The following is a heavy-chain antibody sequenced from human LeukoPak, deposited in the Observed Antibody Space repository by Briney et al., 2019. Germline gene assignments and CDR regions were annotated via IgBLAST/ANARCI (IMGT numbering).Heavy chain of an antibody. CDR3: ARETEVPGGRSWDF. Sequence: SETLSLTCTVSGSSICSYYWTWIRQPAGKGLEWIGRIHPSGTTNHNPSLKSRVIMSLDMSNNQFSLKVRSVTAADTAVYYCARETEVPGGRSWDFWGQGTLVTVSS. D-gene: IGHD6-19*01. CDR1: GSSICSYY. CDR2: IHPSGTT. V-gene: IGHV4-4*07. J-gene: IGHJ4*02.